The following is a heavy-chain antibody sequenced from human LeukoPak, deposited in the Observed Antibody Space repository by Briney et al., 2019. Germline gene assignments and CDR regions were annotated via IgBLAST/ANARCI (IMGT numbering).Heavy chain of an antibody. V-gene: IGHV4-30-4*01. Sequence: SQILSLTCTVSGGSISSGDYYWSWIRQPPGKGLEWIGYIYYSGSTYYNPSLKSRVTISVDTSKNQFSLKLSSVTAADTAVYYCAGVKGSRMVRGADAVGYGMDVWGQGTTVTVSS. CDR3: AGVKGSRMVRGADAVGYGMDV. D-gene: IGHD3-10*01. CDR2: IYYSGST. J-gene: IGHJ6*02. CDR1: GGSISSGDYY.